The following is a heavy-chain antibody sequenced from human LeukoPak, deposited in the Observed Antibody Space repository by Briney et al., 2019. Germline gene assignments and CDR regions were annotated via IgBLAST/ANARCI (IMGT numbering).Heavy chain of an antibody. V-gene: IGHV1-8*03. CDR3: ARGTRRDGYQFDY. D-gene: IGHD5-24*01. CDR2: MNPNSGNT. CDR1: GYTFTSYD. Sequence: ASVKVSCKASGYTFTSYDINWVRQATGQGLEWMGWMNPNSGNTGYAQKFQGRVTITRNTSISTAYMELSSLRSEDTAVYYCARGTRRDGYQFDYWGQGTLVTVSS. J-gene: IGHJ4*02.